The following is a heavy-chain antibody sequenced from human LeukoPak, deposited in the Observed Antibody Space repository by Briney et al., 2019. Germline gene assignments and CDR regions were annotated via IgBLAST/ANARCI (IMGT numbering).Heavy chain of an antibody. J-gene: IGHJ4*02. CDR2: ISSNGGST. V-gene: IGHV3-64*01. CDR1: GFTFSSYA. D-gene: IGHD2-15*01. Sequence: GGSLRLSCAASGFTFSSYAMHWVRQAPGKGLEYVSAISSNGGSTYYANSVKGRFTISRDNSKNTLYLQMNSLRAEDTAVYYCARDTRCSGGSCYEDPYWGQGTLVTVSS. CDR3: ARDTRCSGGSCYEDPY.